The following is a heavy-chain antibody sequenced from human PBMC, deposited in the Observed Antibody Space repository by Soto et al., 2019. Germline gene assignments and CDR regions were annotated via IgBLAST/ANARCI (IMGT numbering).Heavy chain of an antibody. CDR2: ISGSGGGT. D-gene: IGHD6-13*01. CDR1: GFTFSSYA. V-gene: IGHV3-23*01. CDR3: AKEAQLQLRVAVDP. Sequence: EVQLLESGGGLVQPGGSLRLSCAASGFTFSSYAMNWVRQAPGKGLEWVSAISGSGGGTYYADSVKGRFTISRDNSKSTVHLQMNSLRAEDTAVYYCAKEAQLQLRVAVDPWGQGTLVTVSS. J-gene: IGHJ5*02.